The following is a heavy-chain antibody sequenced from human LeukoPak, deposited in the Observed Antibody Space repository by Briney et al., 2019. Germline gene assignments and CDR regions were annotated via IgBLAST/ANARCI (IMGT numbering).Heavy chain of an antibody. Sequence: PGGSLRLSCAASGFTFSNYWMTWVRQAPGKGLEWAANVKQDGSEKYYVDSVKGRFTISRDNAKNSLYLQMNSLRAEDTAVYYCARLIGSYRYFDYWGQGTLVTVSS. J-gene: IGHJ4*02. CDR1: GFTFSNYW. CDR3: ARLIGSYRYFDY. V-gene: IGHV3-7*01. CDR2: VKQDGSEK. D-gene: IGHD1-26*01.